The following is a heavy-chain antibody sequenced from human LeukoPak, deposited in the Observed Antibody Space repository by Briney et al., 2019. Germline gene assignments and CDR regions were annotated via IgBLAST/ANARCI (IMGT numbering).Heavy chain of an antibody. CDR2: ISYDGSNK. D-gene: IGHD2-15*01. V-gene: IGHV3-30-3*01. J-gene: IGHJ3*02. Sequence: GGSLRLSCAASGFTFSSYAMHWVRQAPGKGLEWVAVISYDGSNKYYADSVKGRFTISRDNSKNTLYLQMNSLRAEDTAVYYCARGWTQDAFGIWGQGTMVTVSS. CDR1: GFTFSSYA. CDR3: ARGWTQDAFGI.